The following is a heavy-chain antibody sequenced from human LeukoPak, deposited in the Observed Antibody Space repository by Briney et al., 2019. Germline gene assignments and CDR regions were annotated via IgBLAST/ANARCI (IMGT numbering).Heavy chain of an antibody. J-gene: IGHJ4*02. CDR3: ARDLGGWNYLSYYFDY. V-gene: IGHV3-11*04. Sequence: GGSLGLSCAASGFTFSDYYMSWIRQAPGKGLEWVSYISSSGSTIYYADSVKGRFTISRDNAKNSLYLQMNSLRAEDTAVYYCARDLGGWNYLSYYFDYWGQGTLVTVSS. D-gene: IGHD1-7*01. CDR1: GFTFSDYY. CDR2: ISSSGSTI.